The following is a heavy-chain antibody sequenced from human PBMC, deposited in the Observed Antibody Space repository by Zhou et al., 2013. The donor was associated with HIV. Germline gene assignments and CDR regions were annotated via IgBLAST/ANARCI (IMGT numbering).Heavy chain of an antibody. V-gene: IGHV1-69*05. Sequence: QVHLVQSGAEVRKPGSSVNVSCTASGGTFNNYIIGWVRQAPGQGLEWMGGIIPIFGTTKYAKKFQARVTITTGESTSTVNMHLRGLKSEDAAVYYCARGDGAFDYWGQGTLVTVSS. CDR1: GGTFNNYI. D-gene: IGHD4-17*01. J-gene: IGHJ4*02. CDR3: ARGDGAFDY. CDR2: IIPIFGTT.